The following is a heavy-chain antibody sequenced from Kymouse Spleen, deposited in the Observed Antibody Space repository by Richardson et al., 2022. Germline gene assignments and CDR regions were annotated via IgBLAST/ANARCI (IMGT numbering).Heavy chain of an antibody. CDR3: TRRSPPQSLDY. CDR2: IRSKANSYAT. D-gene: IGHD3-10*01,IGHD3-16*02,IGHD3-3*01. CDR1: GFTFSGSA. V-gene: IGHV3-73*02. Sequence: EVQLVESGGGLVQPGGSLKLSCAASGFTFSGSAMHWVRQASGKGLEWVGRIRSKANSYATAYAASVKGRFTISRDDSKNTAYLQMNSLKTEDTAVYYCTRRSPPQSLDYWGQGTLVTVSS. J-gene: IGHJ4*02.